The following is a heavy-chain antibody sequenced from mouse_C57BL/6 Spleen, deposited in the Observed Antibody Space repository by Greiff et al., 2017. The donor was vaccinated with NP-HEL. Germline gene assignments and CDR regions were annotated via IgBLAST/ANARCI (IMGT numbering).Heavy chain of an antibody. V-gene: IGHV1-82*01. CDR1: GYAFSSSW. CDR3: ASEGTIYYYGSSQAY. J-gene: IGHJ3*01. Sequence: VKLVESGPELVKPGASVKISCKASGYAFSSSWMNWVKQRPGKGLEWIGRIYPGDGDTNYNGKFKGKATLTADKSSSTAYMQLSSLTSEDSAVYFCASEGTIYYYGSSQAYWGQGTLVTVSA. D-gene: IGHD1-1*01. CDR2: IYPGDGDT.